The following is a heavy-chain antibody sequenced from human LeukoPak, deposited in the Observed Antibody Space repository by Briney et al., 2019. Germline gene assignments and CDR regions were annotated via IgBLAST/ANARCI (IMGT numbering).Heavy chain of an antibody. Sequence: GGSLRLSRAASGFTFSSYWMSWVRQAPGKGLEWVANIKEDGSEKYYVDSVKGRFTISRDNAKNSLYLQMNSLRAEDTAVYYCARIDIAGRLAPLDCWGQGTLVTVSS. V-gene: IGHV3-7*01. CDR3: ARIDIAGRLAPLDC. CDR2: IKEDGSEK. D-gene: IGHD6-6*01. CDR1: GFTFSSYW. J-gene: IGHJ4*02.